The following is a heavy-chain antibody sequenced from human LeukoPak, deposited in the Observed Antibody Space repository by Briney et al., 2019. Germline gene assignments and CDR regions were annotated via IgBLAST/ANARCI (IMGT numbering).Heavy chain of an antibody. V-gene: IGHV1-3*01. CDR1: GHTSTTYA. D-gene: IGHD2-8*01. Sequence: ASVKVSCKASGHTSTTYAIHWVRQAPGQGLEWMGWINAGNGNIKYSQKFQGRVTITGDTSASTAYMELSSLRSDDTAVYYCARGGRKRGYCTNGVCFALFDPWGQGTLVTVSS. CDR2: INAGNGNI. J-gene: IGHJ5*02. CDR3: ARGGRKRGYCTNGVCFALFDP.